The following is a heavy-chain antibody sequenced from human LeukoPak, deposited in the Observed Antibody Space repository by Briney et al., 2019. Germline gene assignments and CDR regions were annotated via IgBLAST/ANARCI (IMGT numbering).Heavy chain of an antibody. Sequence: SETLSLTCTVSGGSISTSYWGWIRQPPGKGLEYIGFIYYTGSVNYNASLESRVTISLDTSKNQFSLKLSAVTAADTAMYYCARGDGEYTYGYYSDSWGQGTLVTVSS. CDR1: GGSISTSY. V-gene: IGHV4-59*01. J-gene: IGHJ4*02. D-gene: IGHD5-18*01. CDR2: IYYTGSV. CDR3: ARGDGEYTYGYYSDS.